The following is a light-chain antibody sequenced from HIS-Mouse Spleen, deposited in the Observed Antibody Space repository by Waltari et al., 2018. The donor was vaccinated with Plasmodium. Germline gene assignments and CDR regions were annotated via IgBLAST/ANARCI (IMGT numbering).Light chain of an antibody. V-gene: IGKV3-20*01. CDR1: QSVSSSY. Sequence: EIVLTQSPGTLSLSPGERATLSCRASQSVSSSYLAWYQQKPGQAPRLRIYGASSRATGIPYRFSGSGSGTDFTLTISRLEPEDFAVYYCQQYGSSSWTFGQGTKVEIK. J-gene: IGKJ1*01. CDR2: GAS. CDR3: QQYGSSSWT.